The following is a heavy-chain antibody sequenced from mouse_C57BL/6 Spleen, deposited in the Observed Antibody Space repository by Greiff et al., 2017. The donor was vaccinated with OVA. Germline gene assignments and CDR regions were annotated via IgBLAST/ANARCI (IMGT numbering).Heavy chain of an antibody. J-gene: IGHJ4*01. Sequence: QVQLQQSGAELVRPGPSVKVSCKASGYAFTNYLIEWVKQRPGQGLEWIGVINPGSGGTNYNEKFKGKATLTADKSSSTAYMQLSSLTSEDSAVYFCARGGLVYGSSYYAMDYWGQGTSVTVSS. CDR3: ARGGLVYGSSYYAMDY. CDR2: INPGSGGT. CDR1: GYAFTNYL. V-gene: IGHV1-54*01. D-gene: IGHD1-1*01.